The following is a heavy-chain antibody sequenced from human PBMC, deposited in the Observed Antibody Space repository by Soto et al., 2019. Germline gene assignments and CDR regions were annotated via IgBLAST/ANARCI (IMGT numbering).Heavy chain of an antibody. D-gene: IGHD3-22*01. CDR3: ARPGYYYEADY. V-gene: IGHV4-31*03. CDR2: IYYSGST. J-gene: IGHJ4*02. CDR1: GGSISSGGYY. Sequence: QVQLQESGPGLVKPSQTLSLTCTVSGGSISSGGYYWSWIRQHPGKGLEWIGYIYYSGSTYYNPSLKSRVTTSVDTSKNQFALKLSSVTAADTAVYYGARPGYYYEADYWGQGTLVTVSS.